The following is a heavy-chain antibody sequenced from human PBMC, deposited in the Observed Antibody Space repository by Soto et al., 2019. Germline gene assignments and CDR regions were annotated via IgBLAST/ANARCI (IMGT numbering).Heavy chain of an antibody. CDR2: ISAYNGNT. V-gene: IGHV1-18*01. CDR3: ARDTPYSSLTNWFDP. J-gene: IGHJ5*02. D-gene: IGHD6-13*01. CDR1: GYTFTSYG. Sequence: QVQLVQSGAEVKKPGASVKVSCKASGYTFTSYGTSWVRQAPGQGLEWMGWISAYNGNTNYAQKLQGRVTMTTDTPTSTAYMELRSLRSDDTAVYYCARDTPYSSLTNWFDPWGQGTLVTVSS.